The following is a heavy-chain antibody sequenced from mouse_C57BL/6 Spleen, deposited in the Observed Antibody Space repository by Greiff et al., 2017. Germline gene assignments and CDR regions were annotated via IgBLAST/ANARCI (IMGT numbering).Heavy chain of an antibody. CDR2: INYDGSST. Sequence: EVHLVESEGGLVQPGSSMKLSCTASGFTFSDYYMAWVRQVPEKGLEWVANINYDGSSTYYLDSLKSRFIISRDNAKNILYLQMSSLKSEDTATYYCARDSSYDGYSLFDYWGQGTTLTVSS. D-gene: IGHD2-3*01. J-gene: IGHJ2*01. CDR3: ARDSSYDGYSLFDY. CDR1: GFTFSDYY. V-gene: IGHV5-16*01.